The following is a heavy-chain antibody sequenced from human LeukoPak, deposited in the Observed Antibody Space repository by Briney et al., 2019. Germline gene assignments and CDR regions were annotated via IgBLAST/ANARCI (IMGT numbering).Heavy chain of an antibody. J-gene: IGHJ5*02. Sequence: SETLSLTCTVSGGSISSYYWSWIRQPPGKGLEWIGNIYHSGSTFYNPSLKSRVTISVDTSKNQFSLKLSSVTAADTAVYYCARGYSSSWYFNWFDPWGQGILVTVSS. CDR1: GGSISSYY. V-gene: IGHV4-59*08. D-gene: IGHD6-13*01. CDR2: IYHSGST. CDR3: ARGYSSSWYFNWFDP.